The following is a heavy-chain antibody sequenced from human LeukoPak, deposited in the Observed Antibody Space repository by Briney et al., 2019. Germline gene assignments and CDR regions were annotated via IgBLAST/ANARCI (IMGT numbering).Heavy chain of an antibody. CDR2: INHSGSI. D-gene: IGHD3-10*01. V-gene: IGHV4-34*01. CDR1: GGSFSGYY. J-gene: IGHJ5*02. CDR3: ARANLGWFDP. Sequence: PSETLSLTCAVYGGSFSGYYWSWIRQPPGKGLEWIGEINHSGSINYNPSLKSRVTISVDTSKNQFSLKLSSVTAADTAVYYCARANLGWFDPWGQGTLVTVSS.